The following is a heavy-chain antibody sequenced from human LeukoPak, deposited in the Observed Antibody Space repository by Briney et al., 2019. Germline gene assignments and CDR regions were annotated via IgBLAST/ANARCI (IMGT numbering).Heavy chain of an antibody. CDR2: ISSNGGST. CDR3: VGISSDWHGDFDY. CDR1: GFTFSSYA. D-gene: IGHD6-19*01. Sequence: PGGSLRLSCSASGFTFSSYAMHWVRQTPGKGLEYVSAISSNGGSTYYADPVKGRFTISRDNSKNTLYLQMSSLRAEDTAVYYCVGISSDWHGDFDYWGQGTLVTVSS. V-gene: IGHV3-64D*06. J-gene: IGHJ4*02.